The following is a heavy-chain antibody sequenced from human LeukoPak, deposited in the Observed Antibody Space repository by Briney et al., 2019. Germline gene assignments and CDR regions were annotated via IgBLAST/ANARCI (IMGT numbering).Heavy chain of an antibody. J-gene: IGHJ4*02. V-gene: IGHV4-59*01. CDR1: GGSISSYY. Sequence: SETLSLTCTVSGGSISSYYWSWIRQPPGKGLEWIGYIYYSGSTNYNPSLKSRVTISVDTSKNQFSLKLSSVTAADTAVYYCARYSGYDLTPYYFDYWGQGTLVTVSS. D-gene: IGHD5-12*01. CDR2: IYYSGST. CDR3: ARYSGYDLTPYYFDY.